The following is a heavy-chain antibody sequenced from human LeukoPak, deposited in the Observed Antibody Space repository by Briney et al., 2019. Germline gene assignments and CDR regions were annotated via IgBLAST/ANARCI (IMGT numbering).Heavy chain of an antibody. V-gene: IGHV3-74*01. CDR1: GFTFSSYW. CDR3: LCYYASATFY. Sequence: GGSLRLSCAASGFTFSSYWMHWARQDAGKGLVWVARISSDGSNTIYADSVKGRFTISRDNSKNTLYLQMNGLRADDTAVYYCLCYYASATFYWGQGTLVTVSS. J-gene: IGHJ4*02. D-gene: IGHD3-10*01. CDR2: ISSDGSNT.